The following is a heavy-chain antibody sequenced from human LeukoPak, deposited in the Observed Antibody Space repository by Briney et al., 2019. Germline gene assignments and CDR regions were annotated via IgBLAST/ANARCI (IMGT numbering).Heavy chain of an antibody. V-gene: IGHV3-73*01. CDR3: TRHTAVRGDKGVDY. Sequence: GGPLRLSCAASWFTFSCSAMHWVRQASGKGLEWVGRIRSKANSYATAYAASVKGRFTISRDDSNNTAYLQMNSLKTEDTAVYYCTRHTAVRGDKGVDYWGQGTLVTVSS. D-gene: IGHD3-10*01. CDR2: IRSKANSYAT. J-gene: IGHJ4*02. CDR1: WFTFSCSA.